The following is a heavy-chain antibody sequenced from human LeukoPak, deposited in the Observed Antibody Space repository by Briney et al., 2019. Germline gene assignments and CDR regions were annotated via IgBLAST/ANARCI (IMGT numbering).Heavy chain of an antibody. J-gene: IGHJ1*01. CDR2: ISWNSGSI. V-gene: IGHV3-9*01. D-gene: IGHD6-6*01. Sequence: GGSPRLSCAASAFTFDVYAIHGAPRAPGKDLDWVGGISWNSGSIGYADSVKGRLTISTDNAKNSLYLQMNSLRAEDTALYYCAKGEYSSSSSQFQHWGQGTLVTVSS. CDR3: AKGEYSSSSSQFQH. CDR1: AFTFDVYA.